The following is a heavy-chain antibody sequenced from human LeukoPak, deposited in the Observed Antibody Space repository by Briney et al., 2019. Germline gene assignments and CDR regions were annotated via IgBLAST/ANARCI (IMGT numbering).Heavy chain of an antibody. V-gene: IGHV4-34*01. Sequence: SETLSLTCAVHGGSFSGYYWSWIRQPPGKGLEWIGEINHSGSTSYNPSLKSRVTISVDTSKNQFSLKLSSVTAADTAVYYCARGRCRRRCMLYGSGPFDYWGQGTLVTVSS. CDR3: ARGRCRRRCMLYGSGPFDY. CDR1: GGSFSGYY. CDR2: INHSGST. D-gene: IGHD2-8*01. J-gene: IGHJ4*02.